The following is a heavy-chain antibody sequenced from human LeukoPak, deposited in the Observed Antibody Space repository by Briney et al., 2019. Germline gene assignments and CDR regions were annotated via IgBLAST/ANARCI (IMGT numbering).Heavy chain of an antibody. Sequence: GGSLRLSYAASRFTFSTYWMHWVRQAPGKGLVWVSRIHSDGSSTSYADSVKGRFTISRDNAKNTLYLQMNSLRAEDTAVYYCARENKWLPTSDAFDIWGQGTMVTVSS. J-gene: IGHJ3*02. CDR3: ARENKWLPTSDAFDI. CDR2: IHSDGSST. V-gene: IGHV3-74*01. CDR1: RFTFSTYW. D-gene: IGHD3-22*01.